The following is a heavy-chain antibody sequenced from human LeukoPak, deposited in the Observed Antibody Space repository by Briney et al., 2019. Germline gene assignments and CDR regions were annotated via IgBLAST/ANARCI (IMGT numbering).Heavy chain of an antibody. J-gene: IGHJ4*02. CDR2: IIPIFGTA. CDR1: GGTFSSYA. Sequence: ASVKVSCKASGGTFSSYAISWVRQAPGQGLEWMGGIIPIFGTANYAQKFQGRVTITADKSTSTAYMELSSLRSEDTAVYYCARLKYSSSPGLGYWGQGTLVTVSS. D-gene: IGHD6-6*01. V-gene: IGHV1-69*06. CDR3: ARLKYSSSPGLGY.